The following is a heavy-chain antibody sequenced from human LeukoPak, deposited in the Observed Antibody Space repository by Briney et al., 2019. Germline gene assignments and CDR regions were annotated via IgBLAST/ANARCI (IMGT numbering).Heavy chain of an antibody. Sequence: TSETLSLTCAVYGGSFSGYYWSWIRQPPGKGLEWIGEINHSGSTNYNPSLKSRVTISVDTSKNQFSLKLSSVTAADTAVYYCARSPAIDPYGSGSYYNLIDYWGQGTLVTVSS. CDR2: INHSGST. D-gene: IGHD3-10*01. V-gene: IGHV4-34*01. J-gene: IGHJ4*02. CDR1: GGSFSGYY. CDR3: ARSPAIDPYGSGSYYNLIDY.